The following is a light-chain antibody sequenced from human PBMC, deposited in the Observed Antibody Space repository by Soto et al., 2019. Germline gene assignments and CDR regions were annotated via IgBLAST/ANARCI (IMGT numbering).Light chain of an antibody. Sequence: DIQLTQSPSFLSASVGDRVTITCRASQAISSYLAWFRQRPGKAPKVLIYAASTLQSGVPSRFSGSASGTEFTLTISSLQPEDFATYFCQQLNSYPWTFGQGTKVEIK. CDR2: AAS. J-gene: IGKJ1*01. V-gene: IGKV1-9*01. CDR3: QQLNSYPWT. CDR1: QAISSY.